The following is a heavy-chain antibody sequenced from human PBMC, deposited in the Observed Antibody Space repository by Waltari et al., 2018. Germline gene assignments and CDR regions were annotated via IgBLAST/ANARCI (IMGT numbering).Heavy chain of an antibody. J-gene: IGHJ3*01. CDR3: ARGHSGSYQRIDAFDV. V-gene: IGHV3-21*01. D-gene: IGHD1-26*01. Sequence: EVQLVESGGGLVKPGGSLGRSCAPSGFSLGGFSFNWVRQSPGKGLEWVSSISGNSRYIYYAASVKGRFTVSRDNAENSLFLQLNSLRAEDTAVYYCARGHSGSYQRIDAFDVWGQGTMVTVSS. CDR1: GFSLGGFS. CDR2: ISGNSRYI.